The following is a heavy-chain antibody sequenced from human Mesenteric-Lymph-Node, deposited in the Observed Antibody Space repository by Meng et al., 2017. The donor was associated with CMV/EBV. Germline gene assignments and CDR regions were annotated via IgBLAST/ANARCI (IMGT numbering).Heavy chain of an antibody. V-gene: IGHV5-51*01. Sequence: YSFTSYWIGWVRQMPGKGLEWMWIIYPGDSDTRYSPSFQGQVTISADKSISTAYLQWSSLKASDTAMYYCARYRDTYYYDSSGYSDYWGQGTLVTVSS. CDR1: YSFTSYW. J-gene: IGHJ4*02. D-gene: IGHD3-22*01. CDR2: IYPGDSDT. CDR3: ARYRDTYYYDSSGYSDY.